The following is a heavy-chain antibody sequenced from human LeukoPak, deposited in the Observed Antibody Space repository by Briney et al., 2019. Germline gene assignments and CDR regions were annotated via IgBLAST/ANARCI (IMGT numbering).Heavy chain of an antibody. CDR3: AKESWDSSGYYYRGLGFDY. Sequence: GGSLRLSCAASGFTFSSYAMSWVRQAPGKGLEWVSAISGSGGSTYYADSVKGRFTISRDNSKNTLYLQMNSLRAEDTAVHYCAKESWDSSGYYYRGLGFDYWGQGTLVTVSS. CDR2: ISGSGGST. V-gene: IGHV3-23*01. D-gene: IGHD3-22*01. J-gene: IGHJ4*02. CDR1: GFTFSSYA.